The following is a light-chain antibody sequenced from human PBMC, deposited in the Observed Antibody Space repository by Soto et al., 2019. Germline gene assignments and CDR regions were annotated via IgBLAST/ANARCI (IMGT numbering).Light chain of an antibody. CDR2: DVT. Sequence: QSALTQPASVSGSPGQSITISCTGTSSDVGDNNYVSWYQQHPGKAPKLMIYDVTHRPSGISNRFSGSKSGNTASLAISGLQAEDEADYYCSSHTGSSTLYVFGTGTKLTVL. CDR3: SSHTGSSTLYV. J-gene: IGLJ1*01. V-gene: IGLV2-14*01. CDR1: SSDVGDNNY.